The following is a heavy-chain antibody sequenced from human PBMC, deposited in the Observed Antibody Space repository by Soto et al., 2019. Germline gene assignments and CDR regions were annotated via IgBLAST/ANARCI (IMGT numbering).Heavy chain of an antibody. CDR1: GFTFSSYG. Sequence: GGSLRLSCAASGFTFSSYGMHWVRQAPGKGLEWVAVIWYDGSNKYYADSVKGRFTISRDNSKNTLYLQMNSLRAEDTAVYYCARAPLYEDIVVVPAATPDYWGQGTLVTVSS. V-gene: IGHV3-33*01. CDR3: ARAPLYEDIVVVPAATPDY. D-gene: IGHD2-2*01. J-gene: IGHJ4*02. CDR2: IWYDGSNK.